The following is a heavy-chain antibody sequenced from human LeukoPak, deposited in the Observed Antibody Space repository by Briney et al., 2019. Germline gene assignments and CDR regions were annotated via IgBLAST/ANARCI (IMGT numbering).Heavy chain of an antibody. CDR2: ISPYNGNT. D-gene: IGHD3-16*02. CDR1: GYSFTCYG. CDR3: ARDQYDSVWGSYRPYFDY. Sequence: GASVKVSCKASGYSFTCYGISWVRQAPGQGLEWMGSISPYNGNTKYAERFQDRFIMTTDTSTNTAYMELRSLRADDTAVFYCARDQYDSVWGSYRPYFDYWGQGTLVTVSA. V-gene: IGHV1-18*04. J-gene: IGHJ4*02.